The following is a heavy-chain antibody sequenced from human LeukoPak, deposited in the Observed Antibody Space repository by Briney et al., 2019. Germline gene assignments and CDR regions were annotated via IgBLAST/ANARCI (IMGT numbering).Heavy chain of an antibody. CDR1: GFTFSSYS. J-gene: IGHJ4*02. CDR3: ARDLSSGWCDY. V-gene: IGHV3-21*01. D-gene: IGHD6-19*01. Sequence: GGSLRLSCAASGFTFSSYSMNWVRQAPGKGLEWVSSISSSSSYIYYADSVKGRFTISRDNAKNSLYPQMNSLRAEDTAVYYCARDLSSGWCDYWGQGTLVTVSS. CDR2: ISSSSSYI.